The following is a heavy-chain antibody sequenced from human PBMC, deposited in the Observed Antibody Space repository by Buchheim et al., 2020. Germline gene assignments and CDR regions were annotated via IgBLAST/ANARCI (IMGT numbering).Heavy chain of an antibody. V-gene: IGHV3-23*01. CDR2: ISRSGDTT. J-gene: IGHJ4*02. Sequence: EAQLLESGGGLVQPGGSLRLSCAVSGFTFSNSAMTWVRQAPGKGLEWVSAISRSGDTTYYADSVMGRFTISRDTSKNTLSLQMNSLRVDDTAVYYCAKEEGPNDYWGLGTL. CDR1: GFTFSNSA. CDR3: AKEEGPNDY.